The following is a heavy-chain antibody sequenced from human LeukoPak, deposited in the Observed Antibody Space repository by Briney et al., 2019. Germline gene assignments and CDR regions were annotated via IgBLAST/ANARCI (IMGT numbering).Heavy chain of an antibody. CDR1: GGTFSSYA. D-gene: IGHD3-10*01. J-gene: IGHJ4*02. V-gene: IGHV1-69*05. Sequence: SVKVSCKASGGTFSSYAISWVRQAPGQGLEWMGRIIPIFGTANYAQKFQGRVTITTDESTSTAYMEQSSLRSEDTAVYYCARESMVRGVNNSDYWGQGTLVTVSS. CDR2: IIPIFGTA. CDR3: ARESMVRGVNNSDY.